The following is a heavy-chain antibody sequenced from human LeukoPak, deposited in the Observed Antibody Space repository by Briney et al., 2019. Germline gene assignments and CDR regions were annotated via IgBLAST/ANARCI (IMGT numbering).Heavy chain of an antibody. CDR1: GVSIRSNY. CDR2: MFHSGTS. V-gene: IGHV4-59*01. J-gene: IGHJ4*02. CDR3: AGEYCTTTSCYLDY. D-gene: IGHD2-2*01. Sequence: SETLSLTCTVSGVSIRSNYWTWVRQPPGKGLEWIGYMFHSGTSNYNPSLKSRVIISVDTPKNQFSLILNSVTAADTAVYYCAGEYCTTTSCYLDYWGQGTLVTVSS.